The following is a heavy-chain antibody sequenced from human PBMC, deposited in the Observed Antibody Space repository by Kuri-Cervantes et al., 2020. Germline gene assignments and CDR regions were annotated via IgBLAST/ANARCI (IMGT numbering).Heavy chain of an antibody. Sequence: GESLKISCKGSGYSFSNYWIGWVRQMPGKGLEWMGIIYPGDSDTRYSPSFQGQVTISADKSISTAYLQWSSLKASDTAVYYCARYTGDYVWGSYPGYFDYWGQGTLVTVSS. CDR3: ARYTGDYVWGSYPGYFDY. V-gene: IGHV5-51*01. CDR1: GYSFSNYW. CDR2: IYPGDSDT. J-gene: IGHJ4*02. D-gene: IGHD3-16*02.